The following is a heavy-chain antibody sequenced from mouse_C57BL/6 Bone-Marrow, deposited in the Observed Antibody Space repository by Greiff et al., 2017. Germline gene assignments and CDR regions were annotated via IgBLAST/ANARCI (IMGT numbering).Heavy chain of an antibody. J-gene: IGHJ4*01. Sequence: VKVIESGPGLVQPSQSLSITCTVSGFSLTSYGVHWVRQSPGKGLEWLGVIWRGGSTDYNAAFMSRLSITKDNSKSQVFFKMNSLQADDTAIYYCAKNRYYYAMDYWGQGTSVTVSS. CDR3: AKNRYYYAMDY. D-gene: IGHD2-14*01. CDR2: IWRGGST. CDR1: GFSLTSYG. V-gene: IGHV2-5*01.